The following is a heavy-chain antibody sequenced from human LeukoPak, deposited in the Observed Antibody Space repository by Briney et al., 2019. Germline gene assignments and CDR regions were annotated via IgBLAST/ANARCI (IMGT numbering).Heavy chain of an antibody. J-gene: IGHJ6*02. CDR3: ASEYYDILTGYYPHYYYYGMDV. D-gene: IGHD3-9*01. CDR1: GFTFSSYS. Sequence: GGSLRLSCAASGFTFSSYSMNWVRQAPGKGLEWVSSISSSSSYIYYADSVKGRFTISRDNAKNSLYLQMNSLRAEDTAVYYCASEYYDILTGYYPHYYYYGMDVWGQGTTVTVSS. CDR2: ISSSSSYI. V-gene: IGHV3-21*01.